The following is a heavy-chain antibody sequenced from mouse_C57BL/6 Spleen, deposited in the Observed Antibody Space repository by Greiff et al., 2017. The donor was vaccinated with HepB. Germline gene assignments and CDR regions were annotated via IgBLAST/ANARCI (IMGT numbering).Heavy chain of an antibody. D-gene: IGHD2-5*01. Sequence: VQLQQSGTELVKPGASVKLSCKASGYTFTSYWMHWVKQRPGQGLEWIGNINPSNGGTNYNEKFKSKATLTVDKSSSTAYMQLSSLTSEDSAVYYCARTSRNYVYWYFDVWGTGTTVTVSS. V-gene: IGHV1-53*01. CDR1: GYTFTSYW. CDR3: ARTSRNYVYWYFDV. CDR2: INPSNGGT. J-gene: IGHJ1*03.